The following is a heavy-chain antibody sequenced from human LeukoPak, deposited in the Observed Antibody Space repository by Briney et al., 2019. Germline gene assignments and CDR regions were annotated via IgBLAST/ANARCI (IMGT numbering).Heavy chain of an antibody. Sequence: GSLILSCAASGFAFNRYAMSWVRPAPGKGLELVSGITGSGDSTYYADSVKGRFTISRDNSKNTLNLQMNSLRAEDTAVYYCAKSPSPYSPYYFDYWGQGTLVTVSS. D-gene: IGHD4-11*01. CDR1: GFAFNRYA. CDR3: AKSPSPYSPYYFDY. J-gene: IGHJ4*02. V-gene: IGHV3-23*01. CDR2: ITGSGDST.